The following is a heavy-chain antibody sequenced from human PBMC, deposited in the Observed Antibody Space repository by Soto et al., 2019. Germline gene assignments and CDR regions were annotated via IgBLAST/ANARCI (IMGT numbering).Heavy chain of an antibody. Sequence: EVQLVESGGGLVQPGGSLRLSCAASGFTFSSYSMNWVRQAPGKGLEWVSYISSSSSTIYYADSVKGRFTISRDNXKNSLYLQMNSLRAEDTAVYYCARDSGYSYGPFDYWGQGTLVTVSS. D-gene: IGHD5-18*01. CDR3: ARDSGYSYGPFDY. CDR2: ISSSSSTI. CDR1: GFTFSSYS. J-gene: IGHJ4*02. V-gene: IGHV3-48*01.